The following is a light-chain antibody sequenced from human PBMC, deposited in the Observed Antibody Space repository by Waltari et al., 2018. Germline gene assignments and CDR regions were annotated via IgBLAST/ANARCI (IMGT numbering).Light chain of an antibody. CDR3: QQSYSTPLT. CDR2: AAS. Sequence: DIQMTQSPSSLSASVGDRVTITCRASQGISSYLNWYQQKPGKAPKLLFYAASSLQSGVPSRFRGSGSGTDFTLTISSLQPEDFATYYCQQSYSTPLTFGGGTKVEIK. CDR1: QGISSY. V-gene: IGKV1-39*01. J-gene: IGKJ4*01.